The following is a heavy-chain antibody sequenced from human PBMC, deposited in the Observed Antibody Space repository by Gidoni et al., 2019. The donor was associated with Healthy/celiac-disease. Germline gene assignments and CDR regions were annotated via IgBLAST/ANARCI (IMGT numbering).Heavy chain of an antibody. V-gene: IGHV4-59*01. D-gene: IGHD4-17*01. CDR2: IYYSGST. CDR3: ARDHGDYAFDI. CDR1: GGSISSYY. J-gene: IGHJ3*02. Sequence: QVQLQESGPGLVKPSETLSLTCTVSGGSISSYYWSWIRQPPGKGLEWIGYIYYSGSTNYNPSLKSRVTISVDTSKNQFSLKLSSVTAADTAVYYCARDHGDYAFDIWGQGTMVTVSS.